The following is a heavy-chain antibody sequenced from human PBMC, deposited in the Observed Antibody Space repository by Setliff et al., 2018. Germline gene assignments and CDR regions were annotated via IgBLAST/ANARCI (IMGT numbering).Heavy chain of an antibody. J-gene: IGHJ4*02. CDR1: GGSINSYY. Sequence: PSETLSLTCIVSGGSINSYYWNWIRQPPGKGLEWIGYIYYSGNSNYDTNYNPSLKSRVTILSDTSKNQFSLILSSVTAADTAVYYCESERESASRQTYFASWGQGTLVTVSS. V-gene: IGHV4-59*01. D-gene: IGHD2-15*01. CDR3: ESERESASRQTYFAS. CDR2: IYYSGNSNYDT.